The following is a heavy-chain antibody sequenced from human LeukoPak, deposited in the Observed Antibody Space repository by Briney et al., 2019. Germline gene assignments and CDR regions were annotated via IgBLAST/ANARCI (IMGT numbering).Heavy chain of an antibody. D-gene: IGHD6-13*01. Sequence: GGSLRLSCAASGFTVSSNYMSWVRQAPGKGLEWFSVIYSGGSTYYADSVKGRFTISRDNSKNTLYLQMNSLRAEDTAVYYCARVGSSRGYYYYYYMDVWGKGTTVTVSS. CDR3: ARVGSSRGYYYYYYMDV. V-gene: IGHV3-53*01. J-gene: IGHJ6*03. CDR1: GFTVSSNY. CDR2: IYSGGST.